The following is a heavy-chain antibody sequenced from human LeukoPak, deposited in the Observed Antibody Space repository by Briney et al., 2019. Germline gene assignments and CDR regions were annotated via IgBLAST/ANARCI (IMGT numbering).Heavy chain of an antibody. CDR2: ISGGGGST. V-gene: IGHV3-23*01. D-gene: IGHD6-19*01. CDR3: AKDQVGNQWLIQLYYYYGMDV. Sequence: GGSLRLSCAASGFTFSSYAMSWVRQAPGKGLEWVSAISGGGGSTYYADSVKGRFTISRDNSKNTLYLQMNSLRAEDTAVYYCAKDQVGNQWLIQLYYYYGMDVWGQGTTVTVSS. J-gene: IGHJ6*02. CDR1: GFTFSSYA.